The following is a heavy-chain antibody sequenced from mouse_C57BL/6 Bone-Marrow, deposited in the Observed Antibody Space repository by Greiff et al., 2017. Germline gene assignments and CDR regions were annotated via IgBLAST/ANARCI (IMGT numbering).Heavy chain of an antibody. Sequence: EVKLVESGGGLVKPGGSLKLSCAASGFTFSSYAMSWVRRTPEKRLEWVATISDGGSYTYYPDNVKGRFTISRDNAKNNLYLQMSHLKSEDTAMYYCARWVWRFSYWGQGTLVTVSA. V-gene: IGHV5-4*03. CDR2: ISDGGSYT. D-gene: IGHD2-10*02. J-gene: IGHJ3*01. CDR1: GFTFSSYA. CDR3: ARWVWRFSY.